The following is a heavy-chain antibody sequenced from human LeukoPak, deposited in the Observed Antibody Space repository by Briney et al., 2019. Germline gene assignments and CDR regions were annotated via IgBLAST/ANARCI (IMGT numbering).Heavy chain of an antibody. CDR1: GFTFSSYG. Sequence: GGSLRLSCAASGFTFSSYGMHWVRQAPGKGLEWVAVISYGGSNKYYADSVKGRFTISRDNSKNTLYLQMNSLRAEDTAVYYCAKAQPYCSGGSCYSGGAFDIWGQGTMVTVSS. D-gene: IGHD2-15*01. J-gene: IGHJ3*02. CDR3: AKAQPYCSGGSCYSGGAFDI. CDR2: ISYGGSNK. V-gene: IGHV3-30*18.